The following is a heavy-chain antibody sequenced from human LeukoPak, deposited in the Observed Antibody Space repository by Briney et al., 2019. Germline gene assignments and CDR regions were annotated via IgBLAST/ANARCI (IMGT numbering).Heavy chain of an antibody. CDR1: VGSFSGYY. J-gene: IGHJ4*02. Sequence: SETLSLTCAVYVGSFSGYYGSCIPHPPREGREGSGEINHSGSTNYNLSIKSRVTISVDTSKNQFSLKLSSVTAAETAVYYCARVPTVTFFDYWGQGTLVTVSS. D-gene: IGHD4-17*01. CDR3: ARVPTVTFFDY. V-gene: IGHV4-34*01. CDR2: INHSGST.